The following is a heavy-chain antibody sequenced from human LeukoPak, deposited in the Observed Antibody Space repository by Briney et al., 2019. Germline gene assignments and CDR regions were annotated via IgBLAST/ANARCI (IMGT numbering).Heavy chain of an antibody. CDR2: IYYSGST. CDR1: GGSISSYY. V-gene: IGHV4-59*08. Sequence: PSETLSLTCTVSGGSISSYYWSWIRQPPGKGLEWIGYIYYSGSTNYNPSLKSRVTISVDTSKNQFSLKLSSVTAADTAVYYCAGGGDGYNPHRGYYFDYWGQGTLVTVSS. D-gene: IGHD5-24*01. J-gene: IGHJ4*02. CDR3: AGGGDGYNPHRGYYFDY.